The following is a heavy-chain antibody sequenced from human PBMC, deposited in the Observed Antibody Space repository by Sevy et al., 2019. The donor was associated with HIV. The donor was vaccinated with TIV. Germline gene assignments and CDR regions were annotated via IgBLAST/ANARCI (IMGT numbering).Heavy chain of an antibody. J-gene: IGHJ3*02. V-gene: IGHV3-20*01. D-gene: IGHD3-22*01. CDR1: GFTFDDYA. Sequence: GGSLRLSCAASGFTFDDYAMSWVRQAPGKGLEWVSAINWKTDNVGYADSVKGRFTISRYNAKRSLYLQMNSLRPEDTALYHCARNTYYLDSTGFGAFDIWGQGIMVTVSS. CDR3: ARNTYYLDSTGFGAFDI. CDR2: INWKTDNV.